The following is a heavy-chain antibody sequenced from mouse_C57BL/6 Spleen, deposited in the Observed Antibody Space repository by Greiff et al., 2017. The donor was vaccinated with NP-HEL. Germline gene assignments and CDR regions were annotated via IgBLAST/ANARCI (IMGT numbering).Heavy chain of an antibody. CDR3: ARRVGGSSLDY. CDR1: GYTFTSYW. CDR2: IDPSDSYT. Sequence: QVQLQQPGAELVKPGASVKLSCKASGYTFTSYWMQWVKPRPGQGLEWIGEIDPSDSYTNYNQKFKGKATLTVDTSSSTAYMQLSSLTSEDSAVYYCARRVGGSSLDYWGQGTTLTVSS. V-gene: IGHV1-50*01. J-gene: IGHJ2*01. D-gene: IGHD1-1*01.